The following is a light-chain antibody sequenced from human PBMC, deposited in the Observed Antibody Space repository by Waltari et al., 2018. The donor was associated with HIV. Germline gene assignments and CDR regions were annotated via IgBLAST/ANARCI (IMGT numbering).Light chain of an antibody. J-gene: IGKJ1*01. CDR1: QSLSSW. V-gene: IGKV1-5*03. CDR2: KAS. CDR3: QQYNSQGT. Sequence: DIQMTQSPSTLSASVGDRVTITCRASQSLSSWLAWYQQKPGKAPKLLIYKASSLESGVPSRFSGSGSWTEFTLTLSSLQPDDFATYYCQQYNSQGTFGQGTKVEIK.